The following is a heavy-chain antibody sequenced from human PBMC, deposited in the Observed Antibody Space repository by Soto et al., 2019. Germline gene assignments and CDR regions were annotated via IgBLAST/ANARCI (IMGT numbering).Heavy chain of an antibody. D-gene: IGHD4-4*01. J-gene: IGHJ4*02. CDR3: ARFRGWGNYVSSLYDY. V-gene: IGHV4-31*03. CDR1: GGSISSGGYY. Sequence: QVQLQESGPGLVKPSQTLSLTCTVSGGSISSGGYYWSWIRQHPGKGLEWIGYIYYSGSTYYNPSLKSRVTISVNTSKNQFSLKLSSVTAADTAVYYCARFRGWGNYVSSLYDYWGQGTLVTVSS. CDR2: IYYSGST.